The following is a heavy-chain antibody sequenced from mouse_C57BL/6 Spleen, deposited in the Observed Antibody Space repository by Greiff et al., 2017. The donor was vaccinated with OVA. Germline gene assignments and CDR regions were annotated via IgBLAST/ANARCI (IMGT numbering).Heavy chain of an antibody. V-gene: IGHV1-50*01. CDR1: GYTFTSYW. CDR3: ARGDYVYYYAMDY. D-gene: IGHD2-4*01. Sequence: QVQLQQPGAELVKPGASVKLSCKASGYTFTSYWMQWVKQRPGQGLEWIGEIDPSDSYTNYNQKFKGKATLTVDTSSSTAYMQLSSLTSEYSAVYYCARGDYVYYYAMDYWGQGTSVTVSS. J-gene: IGHJ4*01. CDR2: IDPSDSYT.